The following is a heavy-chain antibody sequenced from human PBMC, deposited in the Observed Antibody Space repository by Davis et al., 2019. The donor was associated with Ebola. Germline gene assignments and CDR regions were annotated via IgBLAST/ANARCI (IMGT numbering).Heavy chain of an antibody. J-gene: IGHJ3*01. D-gene: IGHD1-14*01. Sequence: PGGSLRLSCGAFGFSFNTYAMSWVRQAPGKGPEWVSGISANGDRTYYADSVRGRFTISRDNSKNTLSLQMSSLRAEDTATYHCTTSHAGIVYASDVWGQGTKVAVSS. CDR2: ISANGDRT. V-gene: IGHV3-23*01. CDR3: TTSHAGIVYASDV. CDR1: GFSFNTYA.